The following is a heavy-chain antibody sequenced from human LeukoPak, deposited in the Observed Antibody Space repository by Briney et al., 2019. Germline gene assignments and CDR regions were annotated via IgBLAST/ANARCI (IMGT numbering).Heavy chain of an antibody. J-gene: IGHJ6*02. V-gene: IGHV4-4*07. D-gene: IGHD6-6*01. Sequence: SETLSLTCTVSGGSISTYDWTWIRQPAGKGLEWIGRIYTSGSTNYNPSLKSRVTMSVDTSKNQFSLKLSSVTAAGTAVYYCARDSSSSPYGMDVWGQGTTVTVSS. CDR1: GGSISTYD. CDR2: IYTSGST. CDR3: ARDSSSSPYGMDV.